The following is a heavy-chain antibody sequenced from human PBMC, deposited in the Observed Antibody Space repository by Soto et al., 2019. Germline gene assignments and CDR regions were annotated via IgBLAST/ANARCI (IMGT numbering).Heavy chain of an antibody. CDR3: ATSYGNAWYTY. J-gene: IGHJ4*02. D-gene: IGHD6-13*01. CDR2: MYHSGTT. Sequence: PSETLSLTCAVSGYSISSGYWWTWVRQPPGKELEWIGEMYHSGTTNYNPSLKSRVTISLDTSKNQLSLQLTSVTAADTAVYYCATSYGNAWYTYWGQGTQVTVSS. CDR1: GYSISSGYW. V-gene: IGHV4-4*02.